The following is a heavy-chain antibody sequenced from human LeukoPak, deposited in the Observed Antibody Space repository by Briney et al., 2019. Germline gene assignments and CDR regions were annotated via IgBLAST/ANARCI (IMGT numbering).Heavy chain of an antibody. CDR1: GYSFTSYW. D-gene: IGHD2-2*01. CDR3: ARHGVWGVVPAAGWFDP. CDR2: IYPGDSDT. V-gene: IGHV5-51*01. Sequence: GESLKISCKGSGYSFTSYWIGWVRQTPGKGLEWMGIIYPGDSDTRYSPSFQGQVTISADKSISTAYLQWSSLKASDTAMYYCARHGVWGVVPAAGWFDPWGQGTLVTVSS. J-gene: IGHJ5*02.